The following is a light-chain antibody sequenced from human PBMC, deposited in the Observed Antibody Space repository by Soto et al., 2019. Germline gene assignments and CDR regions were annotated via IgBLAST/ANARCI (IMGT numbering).Light chain of an antibody. CDR3: SSNTSTMTNV. CDR1: SSDVGAYDF. J-gene: IGLJ1*01. Sequence: QSALTQPASVSGSPGQSITISCTGTSSDVGAYDFVSWYQQHPGKAPKLILYEVVDRPSGVSYRFSGSKSGNTASLTISGLQASDEADYFCSSNTSTMTNVFGSGTKVPVL. V-gene: IGLV2-14*03. CDR2: EVV.